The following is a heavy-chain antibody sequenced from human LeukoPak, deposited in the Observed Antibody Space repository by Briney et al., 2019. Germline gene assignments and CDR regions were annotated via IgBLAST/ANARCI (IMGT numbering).Heavy chain of an antibody. CDR1: GGSISSYY. Sequence: SETLSLTCTDSGGSISSYYWNWIRQPPGKGLEWIGYSGSTNHNPSPKSRVTISVDTSKNQFSLKLSSVTAADTAVYYCARLYYDSSGYYYFDYWGQGTLVTVSS. D-gene: IGHD3-22*01. CDR3: ARLYYDSSGYYYFDY. J-gene: IGHJ4*02. V-gene: IGHV4-59*08. CDR2: SGST.